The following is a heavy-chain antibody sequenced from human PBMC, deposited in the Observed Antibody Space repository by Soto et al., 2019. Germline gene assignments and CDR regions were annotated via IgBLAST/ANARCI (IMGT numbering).Heavy chain of an antibody. CDR1: GYIFTNYW. CDR3: ARSMTTVTTDGAFDI. CDR2: IYPGDSDT. Sequence: GESLKISCKGSGYIFTNYWIGWVRQMPGKGLEWMGIIYPGDSDTRYSPSFQGQVTISADKSISTAYLQWSSLQASDTAVYFCARSMTTVTTDGAFDIWGQGTMVTVSS. D-gene: IGHD4-4*01. J-gene: IGHJ3*02. V-gene: IGHV5-51*01.